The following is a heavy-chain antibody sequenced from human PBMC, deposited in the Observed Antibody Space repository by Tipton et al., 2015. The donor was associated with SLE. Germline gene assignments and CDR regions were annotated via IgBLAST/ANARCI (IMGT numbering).Heavy chain of an antibody. Sequence: TLSLTCTVSGGSTSSGSYYWSWIRQPAGKGLEWIGHIYTSGSTNYNPSLKSRVTISVDTTKNQFSLKLGSVTAADTAVYYCARRRVVITRDDAFDIWGQGTMVTVSS. CDR2: IYTSGST. V-gene: IGHV4-61*09. J-gene: IGHJ3*02. D-gene: IGHD3-22*01. CDR1: GGSTSSGSYY. CDR3: ARRRVVITRDDAFDI.